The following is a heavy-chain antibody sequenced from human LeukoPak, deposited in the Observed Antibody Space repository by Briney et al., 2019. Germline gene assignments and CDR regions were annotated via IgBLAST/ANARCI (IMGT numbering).Heavy chain of an antibody. Sequence: GGSLRLSCAASGFTFSSHLMHWVRQAQGTGLVWVSSVKSGGTATNYADYVKGRFTISRDNAKNTLYLQMNSLRVEDTAVYYCVRKFATGDWGQGTLVTVSS. J-gene: IGHJ4*02. CDR3: VRKFATGD. V-gene: IGHV3-74*01. CDR1: GFTFSSHL. CDR2: VKSGGTAT. D-gene: IGHD1-14*01.